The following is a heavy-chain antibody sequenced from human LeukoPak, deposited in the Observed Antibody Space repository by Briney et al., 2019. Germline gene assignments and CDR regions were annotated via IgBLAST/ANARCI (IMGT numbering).Heavy chain of an antibody. CDR2: MNPNSGNT. J-gene: IGHJ1*01. CDR1: GYTFTSYD. D-gene: IGHD6-13*01. V-gene: IGHV1-8*01. CDR3: ARGEAAGGYFQH. Sequence: ASVKVSCKASGYTFTSYDINWVRQVTGQGLEWMRWMNPNSGNTGYAQKFQGRVTMTRNTSISTAYMELSSLRSEDTAVYYCARGEAAGGYFQHWGQGTLVTVSS.